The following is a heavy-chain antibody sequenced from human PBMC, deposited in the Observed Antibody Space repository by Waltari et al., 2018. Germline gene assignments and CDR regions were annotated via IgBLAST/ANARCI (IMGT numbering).Heavy chain of an antibody. V-gene: IGHV4-4*09. CDR1: GGSIGSNY. D-gene: IGHD2-2*01. CDR3: ARVGSSHWVSRFNL. Sequence: QVQLQESGPGLVTPSETLSLTCTVSGGSIGSNYWSWMRQPPGKGLEWIGYIYTSGGTNYNPSLKSRVTISIDTSKNQFSLKLTSVTAADTAVYYCARVGSSHWVSRFNLWGRGTLVSVSS. CDR2: IYTSGGT. J-gene: IGHJ4*02.